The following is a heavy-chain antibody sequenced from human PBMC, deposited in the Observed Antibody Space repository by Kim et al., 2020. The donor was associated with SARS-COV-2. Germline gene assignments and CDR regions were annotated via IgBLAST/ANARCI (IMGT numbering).Heavy chain of an antibody. Sequence: SQTLSLTCAISGDSVSSNSAAWNWIRQSPSRGLEWLGRTYYRSKWYNDYAVSVKSRITINPDTSKNQFSLQLNSVTPEDTAVYYCAREMNINSYSSSWYDRYRFDYWGQGTLVTVSS. D-gene: IGHD6-13*01. CDR2: TYYRSKWYN. V-gene: IGHV6-1*01. CDR3: AREMNINSYSSSWYDRYRFDY. CDR1: GDSVSSNSAA. J-gene: IGHJ4*02.